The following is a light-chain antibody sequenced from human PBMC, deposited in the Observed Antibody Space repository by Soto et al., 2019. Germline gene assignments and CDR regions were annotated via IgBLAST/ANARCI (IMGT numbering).Light chain of an antibody. CDR1: QGIAYW. V-gene: IGKV1-5*03. Sequence: DIQMSQSPSSLSASVGNRVTLTCRGSQGIAYWLAWYQQKPGQAPKLLIYKASTLKSGVPSRFSGSGSGTEFTLTISSLQSEDFAVYYGQQYSNWPPITFGQGTRLEIK. J-gene: IGKJ5*01. CDR3: QQYSNWPPIT. CDR2: KAS.